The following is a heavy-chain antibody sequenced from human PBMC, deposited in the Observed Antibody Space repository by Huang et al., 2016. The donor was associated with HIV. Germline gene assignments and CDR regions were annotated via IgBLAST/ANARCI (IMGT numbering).Heavy chain of an antibody. Sequence: QVQLVESGGGVVQPGKSLRLSCVASGFTIRTYGMHWVRQAPNKGLEWVAVKSYNGNEEYYADSVRGRFIISRDNSGDTVYLQMNSLRPEDTAIYYCARDHVVGPGTTNALDIWGQGTKVTVFS. CDR1: GFTIRTYG. V-gene: IGHV3-30*03. J-gene: IGHJ3*02. CDR3: ARDHVVGPGTTNALDI. CDR2: KSYNGNEE. D-gene: IGHD1-1*01.